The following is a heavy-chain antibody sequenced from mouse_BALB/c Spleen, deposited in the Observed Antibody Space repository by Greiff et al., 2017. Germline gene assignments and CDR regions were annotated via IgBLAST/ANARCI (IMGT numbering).Heavy chain of an antibody. D-gene: IGHD2-4*01. Sequence: VKLMESGAELVRPGSSVKISCKASGYAFSSYWMNWVKQRPGQGLEWIGQIYPGDGDTNYNGKFKGKATLTADKSSSTAYMQLSSLTSEDSAVYFCARRSTMISDYAMDYWGQGTSVTVSS. CDR3: ARRSTMISDYAMDY. V-gene: IGHV1-80*01. CDR1: GYAFSSYW. CDR2: IYPGDGDT. J-gene: IGHJ4*01.